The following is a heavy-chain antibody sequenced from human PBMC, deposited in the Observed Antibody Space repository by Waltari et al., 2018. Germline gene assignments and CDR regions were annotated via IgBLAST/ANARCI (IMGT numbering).Heavy chain of an antibody. D-gene: IGHD4-17*01. J-gene: IGHJ4*02. V-gene: IGHV3-21*01. CDR2: ISSSSSYI. CDR1: GFTFSSYS. Sequence: EVQLVESGGGLVKPGGSLSLSCAASGFTFSSYSMNWVRQAPGKGLEWVSSISSSSSYIYYADSVKGRFTISRDNAKNSLYLQMNSLRAEDTAVYYCARESYGDYVYYFDYWGQGTLVTVSS. CDR3: ARESYGDYVYYFDY.